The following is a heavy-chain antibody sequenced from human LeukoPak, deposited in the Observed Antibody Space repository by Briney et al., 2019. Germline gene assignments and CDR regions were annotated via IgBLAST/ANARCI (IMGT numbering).Heavy chain of an antibody. Sequence: ASVKVSCKASGYTFTSYGISWVRQAPGQGLEWMGWISAYNGNTNYAQKLQGRVTMTTDTSTSTAYMELRSLRSDDTAVYYCATGYCTNGVCFYFDHWGQGTLVTVSS. CDR1: GYTFTSYG. CDR2: ISAYNGNT. V-gene: IGHV1-18*01. CDR3: ATGYCTNGVCFYFDH. J-gene: IGHJ4*02. D-gene: IGHD2-8*01.